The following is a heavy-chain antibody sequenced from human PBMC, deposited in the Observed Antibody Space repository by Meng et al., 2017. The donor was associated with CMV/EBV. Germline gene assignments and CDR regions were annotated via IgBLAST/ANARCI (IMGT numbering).Heavy chain of an antibody. D-gene: IGHD3-3*01. Sequence: SLKISCAASGFTFSSYEMNWVRQAPGKGLEWVSYISSSGSTIYYADSVKGRFTISRDNAKNSLYLQMNSLRAEDTAVYYCASFDFWSGSSSGFDYWGQGTLVTVSS. V-gene: IGHV3-48*03. J-gene: IGHJ4*02. CDR1: GFTFSSYE. CDR2: ISSSGSTI. CDR3: ASFDFWSGSSSGFDY.